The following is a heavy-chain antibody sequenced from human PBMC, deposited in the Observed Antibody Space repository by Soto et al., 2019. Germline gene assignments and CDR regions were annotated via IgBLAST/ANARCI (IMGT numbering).Heavy chain of an antibody. CDR3: AKEAPGFDI. CDR1: GFRFDDYA. CDR2: ISWNSGNV. J-gene: IGHJ3*02. Sequence: EVQLVESGGGLVQPGRSLRLSCAASGFRFDDYAMHWVRQAPGKGLEWVSGISWNSGNVGHGDSVKGRFTISRDNAKKSVYLQMNSLRPEDTALYYCAKEAPGFDIWGQGTMVTVSS. V-gene: IGHV3-9*01.